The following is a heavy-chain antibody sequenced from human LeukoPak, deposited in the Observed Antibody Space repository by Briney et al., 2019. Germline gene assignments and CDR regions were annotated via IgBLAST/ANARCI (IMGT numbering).Heavy chain of an antibody. D-gene: IGHD3-10*01. V-gene: IGHV4-59*01. J-gene: IGHJ4*02. CDR2: IYQSGNT. CDR1: GDSIRNFY. CDR3: ARGNYGSGSYYVVDFDY. Sequence: SETLSLTCTVSGDSIRNFYWNWIRQSPGKGVEWIGYIYQSGNTNYKPSLKSRLTMSIDTSKNQFSLNLNSVTAADTAVYYCARGNYGSGSYYVVDFDYWGQGTLVTVSS.